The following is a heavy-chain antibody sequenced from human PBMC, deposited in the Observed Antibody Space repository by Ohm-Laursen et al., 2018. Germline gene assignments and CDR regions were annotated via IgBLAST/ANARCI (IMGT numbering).Heavy chain of an antibody. J-gene: IGHJ4*02. V-gene: IGHV4-59*02. CDR2: IDYIGGT. Sequence: GTLSLTCTVSGGSVISHSWIWIRQPPGKGLEWIGYIDYIGGTNYNPSLKSRVTISVDTSKNQFSLKLRSVTAADTAAYYCARDRDGYKDFDYWGQGTLVSVSS. CDR1: GGSVISHS. D-gene: IGHD5-24*01. CDR3: ARDRDGYKDFDY.